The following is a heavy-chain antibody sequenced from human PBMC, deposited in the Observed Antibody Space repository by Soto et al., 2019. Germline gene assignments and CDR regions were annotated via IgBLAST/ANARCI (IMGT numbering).Heavy chain of an antibody. CDR3: TRIAYNYGPGDY. CDR1: GFTFSNYW. D-gene: IGHD2-21*01. V-gene: IGHV3-74*01. J-gene: IGHJ4*02. CDR2: ISPDGSNT. Sequence: GSLRLSCVASGFTFSNYWMHWVRQAPGKGLVWVSRISPDGSNTNYADSVKGRFTISRDDSKSSLYLQMNSLKTDDTAVYYCTRIAYNYGPGDYWGQGTLVTVSS.